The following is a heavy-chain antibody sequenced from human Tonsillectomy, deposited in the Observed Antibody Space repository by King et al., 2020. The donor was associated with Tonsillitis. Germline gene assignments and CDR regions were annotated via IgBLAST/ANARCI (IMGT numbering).Heavy chain of an antibody. D-gene: IGHD6-19*01. Sequence: QLQESGPGLVKPSETLSLTCTVSGGSISSSSYYWGWIRQPPGKGLEWIGSIYYSGSTYYNPSLKSRVTISVDTSKNQFSLKLSSVTAADTAVYYCARLRAVAGWDWYFDLWGRGTLVTVSS. V-gene: IGHV4-39*07. J-gene: IGHJ2*01. CDR1: GGSISSSSYY. CDR2: IYYSGST. CDR3: ARLRAVAGWDWYFDL.